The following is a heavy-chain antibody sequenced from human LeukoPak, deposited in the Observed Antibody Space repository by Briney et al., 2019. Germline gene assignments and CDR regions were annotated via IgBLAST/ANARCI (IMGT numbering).Heavy chain of an antibody. D-gene: IGHD2-2*01. J-gene: IGHJ5*01. Sequence: PSETLSLTCTVSGGSISSYYWGWIRQPPGKGLEWIGSISYSGSTSYNPSLKSRVTISVDMSKSQFSLKLTSVTAADTAVYYCAGDADTINWFFFWGQGTLVTVSS. CDR3: AGDADTINWFFF. V-gene: IGHV4-39*07. CDR2: ISYSGST. CDR1: GGSISSYY.